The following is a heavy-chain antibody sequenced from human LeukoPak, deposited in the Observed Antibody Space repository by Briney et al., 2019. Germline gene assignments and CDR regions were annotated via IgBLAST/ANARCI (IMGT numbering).Heavy chain of an antibody. Sequence: GGSLRLSCAASGFTFSSYWMHWVRQAPWKGLVWVSRINSDGSSTSYADSVKGRFTISRDNAKNTLYLQMNSLRAEDTAVYYCARVAKSVLRFLEWSTGHTFDPWGQGTLVTVSS. D-gene: IGHD3-3*01. J-gene: IGHJ5*02. V-gene: IGHV3-74*01. CDR2: INSDGSST. CDR3: ARVAKSVLRFLEWSTGHTFDP. CDR1: GFTFSSYW.